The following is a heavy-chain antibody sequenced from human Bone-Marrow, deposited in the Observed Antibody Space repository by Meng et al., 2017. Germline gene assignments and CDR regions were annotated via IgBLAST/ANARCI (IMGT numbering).Heavy chain of an antibody. V-gene: IGHV3-21*01. D-gene: IGHD3-22*01. J-gene: IGHJ3*02. Sequence: GGSLRLSCAASGFTFSSYSMNWVRQAPGKGLEWVSSISSSSSYIYYADSVKGRFTISRDNAKNSLYLQMNSLRAEDTAVYYCAREDYYDSSGYWGAFDIWGQGTMVTV. CDR2: ISSSSSYI. CDR1: GFTFSSYS. CDR3: AREDYYDSSGYWGAFDI.